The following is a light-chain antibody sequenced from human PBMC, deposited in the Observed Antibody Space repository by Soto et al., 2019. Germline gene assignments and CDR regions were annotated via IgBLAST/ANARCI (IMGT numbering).Light chain of an antibody. Sequence: QSVLTRPASVSGSPGQSITISCTGSVSDVGNFGPVSWYQQHPGQVPKLIIYEGNRRPSGVSSRFSGSKSGNTASLTTSGLQAQDEADYYCCSYVGARTYVFGTGTKVTVL. J-gene: IGLJ1*01. CDR2: EGN. CDR3: CSYVGARTYV. V-gene: IGLV2-23*01. CDR1: VSDVGNFGP.